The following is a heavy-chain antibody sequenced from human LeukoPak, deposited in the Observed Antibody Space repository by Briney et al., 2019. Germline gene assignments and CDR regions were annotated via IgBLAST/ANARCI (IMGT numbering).Heavy chain of an antibody. J-gene: IGHJ4*02. V-gene: IGHV3-72*01. CDR2: IRNKANSVPT. Sequence: GGSLRLSCAASGFTFGNYAMSWVRQAPGKGLEWVGRIRNKANSVPTEYAASVNGRFTISRDDSKNSLYLHMNSLRAEDTAVFYCARGYATAFDSWGQGALVTVSS. CDR3: ARGYATAFDS. D-gene: IGHD2-2*01. CDR1: GFTFGNYA.